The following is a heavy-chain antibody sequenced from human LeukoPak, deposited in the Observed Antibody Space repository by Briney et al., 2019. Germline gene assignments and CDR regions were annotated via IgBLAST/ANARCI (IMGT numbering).Heavy chain of an antibody. V-gene: IGHV3-48*01. CDR1: GFTFSSYS. CDR2: ISSSSSTI. CDR3: ARVTTSY. J-gene: IGHJ4*02. D-gene: IGHD4-17*01. Sequence: GGSLRLSCAASGFTFSSYSMNWVRQAPGKGLEWVSYISSSSSTIYYADSVKGRFTISRDNSKNTPYLQMNSLRAEDTAVYYCARVTTSYWGQGTLVTVSS.